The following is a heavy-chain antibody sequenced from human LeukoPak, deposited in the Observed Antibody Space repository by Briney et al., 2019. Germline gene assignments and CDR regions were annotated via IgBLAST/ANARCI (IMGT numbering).Heavy chain of an antibody. D-gene: IGHD2-21*02. CDR1: GFTLSTYG. V-gene: IGHV3-30*18. CDR2: TSSDGSNK. Sequence: GRSLRLSCAASGFTLSTYGMHWVRQAPGKGLECVGVTSSDGSNKFYADSVKGRFTISRDGSKNTLYLQMNSLRPDDTAVYFCAKPQVTANWYYFHYWGQGTLVTVSS. CDR3: AKPQVTANWYYFHY. J-gene: IGHJ4*02.